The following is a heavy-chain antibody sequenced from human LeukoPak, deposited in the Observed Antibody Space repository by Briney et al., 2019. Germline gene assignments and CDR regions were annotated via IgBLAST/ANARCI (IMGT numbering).Heavy chain of an antibody. CDR3: ARGDYNDGSGYYHDAFDI. CDR1: GFIIDSYW. V-gene: IGHV3-7*01. CDR2: IKYDGSET. J-gene: IGHJ3*02. D-gene: IGHD3-22*01. Sequence: GGSLRLSCAASGFIIDSYWMSWVRQAPVKGLEWVANIKYDGSETFYVGSVQGRFTVSRDTAKNSVYLQMDSLRAEDTALYFCARGDYNDGSGYYHDAFDIWGQGTMVTVSS.